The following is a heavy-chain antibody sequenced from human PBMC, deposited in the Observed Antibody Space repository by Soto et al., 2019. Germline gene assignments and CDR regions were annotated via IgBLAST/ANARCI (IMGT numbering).Heavy chain of an antibody. V-gene: IGHV4-59*01. CDR3: ARDGRLMLRGFSFYNGMDV. J-gene: IGHJ6*02. CDR1: GGSIGSYY. CDR2: IYYSGNT. D-gene: IGHD3-10*01. Sequence: SETLSLTCTVSGGSIGSYYWSWIRQPPGKGLEWIGYIYYSGNTNYNPSLKSRVTISVDRSKNQFSLKLTSVTAADTAVYFCARDGRLMLRGFSFYNGMDVWGQGTTVTVSS.